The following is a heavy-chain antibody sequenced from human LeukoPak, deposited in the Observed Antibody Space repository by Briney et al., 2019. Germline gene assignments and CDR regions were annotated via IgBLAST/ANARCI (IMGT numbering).Heavy chain of an antibody. D-gene: IGHD5-24*01. V-gene: IGHV6-1*01. J-gene: IGHJ3*02. CDR2: TYYRSKWCN. Sequence: SQTLSLTCALSGDSVSSNSAAWNWVRQSPLRGLEWLGRTYYRSKWCNDYAVSVKSLVTINPDTSKNQFSLQLNSVTPEDTAVYYCARERLQLGAFDIWGPGTMVTVSS. CDR3: ARERLQLGAFDI. CDR1: GDSVSSNSAA.